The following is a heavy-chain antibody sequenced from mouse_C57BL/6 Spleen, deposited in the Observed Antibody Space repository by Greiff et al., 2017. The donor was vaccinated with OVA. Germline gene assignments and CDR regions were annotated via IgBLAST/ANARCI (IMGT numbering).Heavy chain of an antibody. D-gene: IGHD1-1*01. CDR3: AREGDYYGSSRYYYAMDY. CDR1: GYTFTSYG. Sequence: QVTLKESGAELARPGASVKLSCKASGYTFTSYGISWVKQRTGQGLEWIGEIYPRSGNTYYNEKFKGKATLTADKSSSTAYMELRSLTSEDSAVYFCAREGDYYGSSRYYYAMDYWGQGTSVTVSS. J-gene: IGHJ4*01. V-gene: IGHV1-81*01. CDR2: IYPRSGNT.